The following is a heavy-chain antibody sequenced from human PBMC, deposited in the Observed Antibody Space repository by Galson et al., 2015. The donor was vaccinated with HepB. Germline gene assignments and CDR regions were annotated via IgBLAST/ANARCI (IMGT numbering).Heavy chain of an antibody. CDR3: ARGRSGWPHDNYFDY. CDR2: TYYKSKWYD. J-gene: IGHJ4*02. D-gene: IGHD6-19*01. Sequence: CAISGDSVSSNSAAWNWIRQSPLRGLEWLGRTYYKSKWYDDYAVSVKSRITINPDTSKNQFSLQLGSVTPEGTAVYYCARGRSGWPHDNYFDYWGQGTLVTVSS. V-gene: IGHV6-1*01. CDR1: GDSVSSNSAA.